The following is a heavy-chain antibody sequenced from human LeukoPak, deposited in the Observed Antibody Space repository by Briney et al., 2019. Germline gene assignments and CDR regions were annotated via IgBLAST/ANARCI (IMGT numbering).Heavy chain of an antibody. V-gene: IGHV4-39*07. CDR3: ARDVSSTSSWWFDP. J-gene: IGHJ5*02. CDR2: INHSGST. Sequence: PSETLSLTCTVSGGSISSSSYYWGWIRQPPGKGLEWIGEINHSGSTNYNPSLKSRVTISVDTAKNQFSLKLSSVTAADTAVYYCARDVSSTSSWWFDPWGQGTLVIVSS. CDR1: GGSISSSSYY. D-gene: IGHD2-2*01.